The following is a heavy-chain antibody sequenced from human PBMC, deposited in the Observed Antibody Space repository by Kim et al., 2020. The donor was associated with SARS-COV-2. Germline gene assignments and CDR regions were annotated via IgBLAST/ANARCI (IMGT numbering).Heavy chain of an antibody. CDR3: ARSIAAAGRDYYYYGMDV. D-gene: IGHD6-13*01. J-gene: IGHJ6*02. Sequence: ASVKVSCKASGYTFTGYYMHWVRQAPGQGLEWMGRINPNSGGTNYAQKFQGRVTMTRDTSISTAYMELSRLRSDDTAVYYCARSIAAAGRDYYYYGMDVWGQGTTVTVSS. V-gene: IGHV1-2*06. CDR1: GYTFTGYY. CDR2: INPNSGGT.